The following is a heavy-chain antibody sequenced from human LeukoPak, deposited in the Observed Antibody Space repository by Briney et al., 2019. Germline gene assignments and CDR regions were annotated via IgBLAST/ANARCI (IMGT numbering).Heavy chain of an antibody. D-gene: IGHD3-10*01. CDR2: ISAYNGNT. Sequence: GASVKVSCKASGYTFTSYGISWVRQAPGQGLEWMGWISAYNGNTNYAQKLQGRVTMTTDTSTSTAYMELRSLRSDDTAVYYCARDPHGSGSYKRRNDYWGQGTLVTVSS. J-gene: IGHJ4*02. CDR1: GYTFTSYG. V-gene: IGHV1-18*01. CDR3: ARDPHGSGSYKRRNDY.